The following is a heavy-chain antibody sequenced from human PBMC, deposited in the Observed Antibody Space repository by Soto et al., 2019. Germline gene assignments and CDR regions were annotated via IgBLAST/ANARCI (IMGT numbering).Heavy chain of an antibody. CDR3: ARVYRITMVRGELSEY. J-gene: IGHJ4*02. D-gene: IGHD3-10*01. CDR2: ISAYNGNT. V-gene: IGHV1-18*01. Sequence: QVQLVQSGAEVKKPGASVKVSCKASGYTFSSYGISWVRQAPGQGLEWMGWISAYNGNTNYAQKLQGRVTMTTDTSTSTAYMELRSLRSDDTAVYYCARVYRITMVRGELSEYWGQGTLVTVSS. CDR1: GYTFSSYG.